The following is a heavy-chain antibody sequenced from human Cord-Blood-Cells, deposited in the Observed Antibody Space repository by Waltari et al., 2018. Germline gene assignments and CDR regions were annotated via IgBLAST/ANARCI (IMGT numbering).Heavy chain of an antibody. D-gene: IGHD6-13*01. CDR1: GFTFRSFW. CDR2: IKQDGSEK. V-gene: IGHV3-7*01. J-gene: IGHJ4*02. Sequence: EVQLVESGGGLVQPGGSLRLSCAASGFTFRSFWMSWVRQAPGKGLEWVANIKQDGSEKYYVDSVKGRFTISRDNAKNSLYLQMNSLRAEDTAVYYCAGTIAAAGTVWYWGQGTLVTVSS. CDR3: AGTIAAAGTVWY.